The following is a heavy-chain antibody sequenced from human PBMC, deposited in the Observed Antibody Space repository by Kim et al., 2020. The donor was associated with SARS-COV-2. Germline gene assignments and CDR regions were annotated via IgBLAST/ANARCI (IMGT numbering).Heavy chain of an antibody. Sequence: EYAASMKGRFTNSRDASQSIAYLQMNSLKTEDTAVYYCTRVTYRGGSYCYWGQGTLVTVSS. D-gene: IGHD1-26*01. J-gene: IGHJ4*02. V-gene: IGHV3-49*02. CDR3: TRVTYRGGSYCY.